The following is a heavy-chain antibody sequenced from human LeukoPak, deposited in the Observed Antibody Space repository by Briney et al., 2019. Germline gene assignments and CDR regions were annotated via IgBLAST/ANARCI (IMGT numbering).Heavy chain of an antibody. Sequence: GGSLRLSCAASGFTFSSYGMHWVRQAPGKGLEWVAVISYDGSNKYYADSVKGRFTISRDNSKNTLYLQMNSLRAEDTAVYYCAKDRAVLMVRGVSYFDYWGQGTLVTVSS. D-gene: IGHD3-10*01. CDR1: GFTFSSYG. J-gene: IGHJ4*02. CDR3: AKDRAVLMVRGVSYFDY. CDR2: ISYDGSNK. V-gene: IGHV3-30*18.